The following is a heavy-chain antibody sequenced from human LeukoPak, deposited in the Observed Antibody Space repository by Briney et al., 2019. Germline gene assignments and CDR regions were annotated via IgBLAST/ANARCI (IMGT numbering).Heavy chain of an antibody. CDR3: ARAKGRSPLFDY. Sequence: SQTLSLTCAISGDSVSSNSAAWNWIRQSASRCLEWLGRTYYRYKWYNDYPVSVNGRIAINQDTSKTQFPLQLNSVPPEHTAVYYCARAKGRSPLFDYWGQGTTVTVSS. J-gene: IGHJ4*02. V-gene: IGHV6-1*01. CDR1: GDSVSSNSAA. CDR2: TYYRYKWYN. D-gene: IGHD6-13*01.